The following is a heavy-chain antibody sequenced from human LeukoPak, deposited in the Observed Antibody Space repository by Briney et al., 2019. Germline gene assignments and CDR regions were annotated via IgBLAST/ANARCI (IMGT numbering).Heavy chain of an antibody. CDR3: ARYCSGGSCYPYGMDV. CDR1: GFTFSSYW. CDR2: IKQDGSEK. Sequence: GGSLRLSCAASGFTFSSYWMSWVRQAPGKGLEWVANIKQDGSEKYYVDSVKGRFTISRGNAKNSLYLQMNSLRAEDTAVYYCARYCSGGSCYPYGMDVWGQGTTVTVSS. D-gene: IGHD2-15*01. V-gene: IGHV3-7*04. J-gene: IGHJ6*02.